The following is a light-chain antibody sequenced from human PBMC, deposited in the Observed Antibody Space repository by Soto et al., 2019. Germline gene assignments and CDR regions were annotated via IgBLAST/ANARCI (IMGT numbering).Light chain of an antibody. CDR3: QKYDKWPWT. CDR1: QSVGSN. Sequence: EIMMTQSPATLPVSPGQRVTLSCRASQSVGSNLAWYQQTPGQAPRLLIYGASTRATDVPARFSGSGSGTEFTLTISSIQSEDFAVYYCQKYDKWPWTFGQGTKVDIK. CDR2: GAS. J-gene: IGKJ1*01. V-gene: IGKV3-15*01.